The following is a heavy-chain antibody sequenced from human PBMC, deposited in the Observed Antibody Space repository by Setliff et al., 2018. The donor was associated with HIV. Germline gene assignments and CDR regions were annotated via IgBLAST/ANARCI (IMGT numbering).Heavy chain of an antibody. CDR1: GFAFSTSW. Sequence: ETLSLSCAASGFAFSTSWMSWVRQAPGKGLEWVANIREDGTAEYYVDSVRGRFATSRDNAKNSLYLQMNNLRADDTAVYYCAKYSSLGSWGQGTLVTVSS. V-gene: IGHV3-7*03. J-gene: IGHJ5*02. CDR2: IREDGTAE. D-gene: IGHD3-16*01. CDR3: AKYSSLGS.